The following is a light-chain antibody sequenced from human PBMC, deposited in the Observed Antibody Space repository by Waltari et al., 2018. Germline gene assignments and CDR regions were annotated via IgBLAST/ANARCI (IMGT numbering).Light chain of an antibody. J-gene: IGLJ2*01. CDR3: AAWDDSLSGRV. V-gene: IGLV1-47*01. CDR2: RNN. Sequence: SVLTQPPSASGTPGQRVTISCSGSSSNIGSNSVYWYQQLPGTAPKLLIYRNNQRPSGVPARFSGSKSGTSASLAISGLRSEDEADYYCAAWDDSLSGRVFGGGTKLTVL. CDR1: SSNIGSNS.